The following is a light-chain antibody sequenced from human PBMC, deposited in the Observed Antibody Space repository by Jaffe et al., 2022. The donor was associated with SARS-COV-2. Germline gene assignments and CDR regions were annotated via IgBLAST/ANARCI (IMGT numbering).Light chain of an antibody. V-gene: IGLV2-11*01. Sequence: QSALTQPRSVSGSPGQSVTISCTGTSSDVGSYNYVSWYQQHPGNAPKLMIYDVTERPSGVPDRFSGSKSGNTASLTISGLQAEDEADYYCCSYAGSYSVVFGAGTKLTVL. J-gene: IGLJ2*01. CDR3: CSYAGSYSVV. CDR1: SSDVGSYNY. CDR2: DVT.